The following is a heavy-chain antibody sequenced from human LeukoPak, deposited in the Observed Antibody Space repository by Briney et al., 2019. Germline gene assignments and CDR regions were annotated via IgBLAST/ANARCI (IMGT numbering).Heavy chain of an antibody. Sequence: SETLSLTCAVYGGSFSGYYWSWIRQPPGKGLEWIGEINHSGSTNYNPSLTSRVTISVDTSKNQFSLKLSSVTAADTAVYYCARVSSGYYYITVHYYYGMDVWGQGTTVTVSS. D-gene: IGHD3-22*01. CDR2: INHSGST. J-gene: IGHJ6*02. V-gene: IGHV4-34*01. CDR1: GGSFSGYY. CDR3: ARVSSGYYYITVHYYYGMDV.